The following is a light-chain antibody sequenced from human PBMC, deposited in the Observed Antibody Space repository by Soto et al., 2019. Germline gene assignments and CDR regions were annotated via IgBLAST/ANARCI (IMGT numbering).Light chain of an antibody. Sequence: DIQLPQSPSFLSASVGASVTLTCRASQGISSYLAWYQQKPGKAPKLMIYEASTLQSGVPSRFSGSGSGTEFTLTISGLLPEDFATYHCQQLNTLPFTFGQGTRLENK. CDR1: QGISSY. J-gene: IGKJ5*01. CDR3: QQLNTLPFT. V-gene: IGKV1-9*01. CDR2: EAS.